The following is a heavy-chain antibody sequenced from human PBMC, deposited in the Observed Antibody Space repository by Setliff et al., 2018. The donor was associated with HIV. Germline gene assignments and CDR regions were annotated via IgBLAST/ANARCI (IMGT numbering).Heavy chain of an antibody. CDR2: IYSSGTT. V-gene: IGHV4-4*09. D-gene: IGHD3-10*01. J-gene: IGHJ5*02. Sequence: SETLSLTCFVSGVSISDHYWGWIRQPPGKGLEWIGYIYSSGTTQYNPSVESRVTMSLDTSRDQFSLKLSSVTAADTAMYYCARRIDNSGTFPDKNWLDPWGQGSPVTVSS. CDR3: ARRIDNSGTFPDKNWLDP. CDR1: GVSISDHY.